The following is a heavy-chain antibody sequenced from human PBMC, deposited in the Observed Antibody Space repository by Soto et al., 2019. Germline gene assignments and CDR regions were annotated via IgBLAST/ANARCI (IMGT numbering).Heavy chain of an antibody. CDR2: INAGNGNT. D-gene: IGHD6-19*01. CDR1: GYTFTSYA. J-gene: IGHJ4*02. V-gene: IGHV1-3*01. Sequence: GPVKVSCKASGYTFTSYAMHWVRQAPGQRLEWMGWINAGNGNTKYSQKFQGRVTITRDTFASTAYMELSSLRSEDTAVYYCARPKYSSGWYIVAYWGQGTLVTVSS. CDR3: ARPKYSSGWYIVAY.